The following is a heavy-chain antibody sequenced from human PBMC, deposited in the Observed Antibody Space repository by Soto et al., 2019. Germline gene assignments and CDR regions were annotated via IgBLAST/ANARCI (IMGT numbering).Heavy chain of an antibody. CDR1: GYTLTELS. V-gene: IGHV1-24*01. CDR3: ATRQGDFWSGYGLRDWFDP. D-gene: IGHD3-3*01. J-gene: IGHJ5*02. Sequence: ASVKVSCKVSGYTLTELSMHWVRQAPGKGLEWMGGFDPEDGETIYAQKFQGRVTMTEETCTDTAYMELSSLRSEDTAVYYCATRQGDFWSGYGLRDWFDPWGQGTLVTVSS. CDR2: FDPEDGET.